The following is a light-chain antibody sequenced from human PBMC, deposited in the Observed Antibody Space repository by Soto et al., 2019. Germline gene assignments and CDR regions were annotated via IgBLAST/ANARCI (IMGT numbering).Light chain of an antibody. CDR3: QQRSIWPWT. CDR2: GAS. Sequence: DIVLPPSPGPLSLSPVERATLSCRASQSVTNNYLAWYQQKPGQAPRLLIDGASSRATGVPDRFSGSGSGTDFTLTISSLEPEDFAVYYCQQRSIWPWTFGQGTKVDI. CDR1: QSVTNNY. V-gene: IGKV3D-20*02. J-gene: IGKJ1*01.